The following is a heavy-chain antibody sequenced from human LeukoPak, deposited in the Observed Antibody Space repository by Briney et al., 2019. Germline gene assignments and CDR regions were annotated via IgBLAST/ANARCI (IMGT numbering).Heavy chain of an antibody. D-gene: IGHD3-16*02. V-gene: IGHV5-51*01. J-gene: IGHJ4*02. CDR3: ARLHDYVWGSYPDDY. CDR1: GYIFTSYW. Sequence: GESLKISCKGSGYIFTSYWIGWVRQMPGKGLEWMGIIYAGDSDTNYSPSFQGHVTISADKSISTAYLQWSSLKASDTAMYYCARLHDYVWGSYPDDYWGQGTLVTVSS. CDR2: IYAGDSDT.